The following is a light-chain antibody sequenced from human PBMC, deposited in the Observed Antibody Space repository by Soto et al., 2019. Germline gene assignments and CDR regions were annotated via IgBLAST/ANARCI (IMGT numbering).Light chain of an antibody. J-gene: IGLJ1*01. CDR1: SSNIGSNT. CDR3: AAWDDSLNVYV. Sequence: QSVLTQPPSASGTPGQRVTISCSGSSSNIGSNTVNWYQQLPGTAPQLLIYSNNQRPSVVPDRFSGSKSGTSASLAISGLQSEDEADYYCAAWDDSLNVYVFGTGTKLTVL. CDR2: SNN. V-gene: IGLV1-44*01.